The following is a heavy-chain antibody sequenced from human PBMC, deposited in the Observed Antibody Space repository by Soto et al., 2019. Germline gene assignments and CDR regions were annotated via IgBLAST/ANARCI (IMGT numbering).Heavy chain of an antibody. Sequence: SETLSLTCTVSGGSISSGGYYWSWIRQHPGKGLEWIGYIYYSGSTYYNPSLKSRVTISVDTSKNQFSLKLSSVTAAETAVYYWAGGGGGEYYFDYWGQGTLVTVSS. V-gene: IGHV4-31*03. CDR2: IYYSGST. CDR1: GGSISSGGYY. D-gene: IGHD3-16*01. CDR3: AGGGGGEYYFDY. J-gene: IGHJ4*02.